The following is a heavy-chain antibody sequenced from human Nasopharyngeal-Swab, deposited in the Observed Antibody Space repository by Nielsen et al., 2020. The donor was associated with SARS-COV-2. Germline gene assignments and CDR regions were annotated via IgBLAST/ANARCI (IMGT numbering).Heavy chain of an antibody. CDR1: GFTFSSYA. CDR2: ISSSGGST. CDR3: AKVRPDGSGSYTYYFDY. J-gene: IGHJ4*02. D-gene: IGHD3-10*01. V-gene: IGHV3-23*01. Sequence: GALQISCAASGFTFSSYAMSWVRQAPGKGLEWVSAISSSGGSTYYADSVKGRFTISRDNSKNTLYLQMNSLRAEDTAVYYCAKVRPDGSGSYTYYFDYWGQGTLVTVSS.